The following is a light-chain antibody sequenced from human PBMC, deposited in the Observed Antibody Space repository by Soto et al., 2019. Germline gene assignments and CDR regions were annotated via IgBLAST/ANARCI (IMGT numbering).Light chain of an antibody. CDR1: QSISRW. CDR3: LPARGYPRT. J-gene: IGKJ1*01. CDR2: AAS. Sequence: AIQLTQSPSSLSASVVDRVTITCRASQSISRWLAWYQPKPGTAPKFLIYAASSLHSGVPSRFSGSGSGTDVNLTISGLQPEEVATDYGLPARGYPRTVGQGTKVDIK. V-gene: IGKV1-6*01.